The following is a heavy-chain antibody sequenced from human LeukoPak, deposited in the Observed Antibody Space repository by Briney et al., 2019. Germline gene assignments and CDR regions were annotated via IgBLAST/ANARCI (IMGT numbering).Heavy chain of an antibody. CDR3: ARDLSAGYCSGGSCYDALVDY. V-gene: IGHV3-53*01. J-gene: IGHJ4*02. Sequence: GGSLRLSCAASGFTVDSGYMTWVRQAPGKGLEWVSIIYAGGSTYYADSVKGRFTISRDNSKNTLYLQMNSLRAEDTAVYYCARDLSAGYCSGGSCYDALVDYWGQGTLVTVSS. CDR1: GFTVDSGY. CDR2: IYAGGST. D-gene: IGHD2-15*01.